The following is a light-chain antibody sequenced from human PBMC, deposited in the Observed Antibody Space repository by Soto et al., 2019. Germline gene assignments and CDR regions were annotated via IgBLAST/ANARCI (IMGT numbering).Light chain of an antibody. V-gene: IGKV3-20*01. CDR2: GAS. J-gene: IGKJ1*01. CDR1: QSVSNNY. Sequence: EIVLTQSPATLSLSPGERATLSCRASQSVSNNYLAWYQQNPGQAPRLLIYGASSRATGIPDRFSGSGSGTDFTLTISRLEPEDFAVYYCQQYGSSSWTFGQGTKVDI. CDR3: QQYGSSSWT.